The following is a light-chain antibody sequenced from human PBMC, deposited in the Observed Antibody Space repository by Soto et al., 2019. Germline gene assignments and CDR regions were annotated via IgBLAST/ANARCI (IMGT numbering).Light chain of an antibody. CDR1: QSIVGRS. J-gene: IGKJ2*01. CDR3: QQYRASPYT. V-gene: IGKV3-20*01. Sequence: EIVLTQSPGTLSLSPGARATLSCRASQSIVGRSLAWYQQLPGQAPRLLIYASSTRASGVPDRFSGSGSESEVTLTIAGLEPDDFAVYYCQQYRASPYTFGQGTRLEI. CDR2: ASS.